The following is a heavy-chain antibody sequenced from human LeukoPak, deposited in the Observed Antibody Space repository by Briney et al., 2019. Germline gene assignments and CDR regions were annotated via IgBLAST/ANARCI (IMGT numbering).Heavy chain of an antibody. CDR3: ARAPSDYYYGMDV. Sequence: GGSLRLSCAASGFTFSSYSMNWVRQAPGKGLEWVSSISSSSSYIYYADSVNGRFTISRDNAKNSLYLQMNSLRAEDTAVYYCARAPSDYYYGMDVWGQGTTVTVSS. V-gene: IGHV3-21*01. CDR2: ISSSSSYI. J-gene: IGHJ6*02. CDR1: GFTFSSYS.